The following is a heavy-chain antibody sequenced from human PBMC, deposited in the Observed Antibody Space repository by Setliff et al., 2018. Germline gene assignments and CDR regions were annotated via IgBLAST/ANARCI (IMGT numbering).Heavy chain of an antibody. D-gene: IGHD6-6*01. CDR2: INHRGST. CDR3: ARGRNVAARLLDS. CDR1: GGTFSDYY. V-gene: IGHV4-34*01. Sequence: PSETLSLTCAAYGGTFSDYYWTWIRKPPGKGLEWVGEINHRGSTSYNPSLKSRVTISVDTSKDQFSPKLISMTAADTAVYYCARGRNVAARLLDSWGQGTLVTVSS. J-gene: IGHJ4*02.